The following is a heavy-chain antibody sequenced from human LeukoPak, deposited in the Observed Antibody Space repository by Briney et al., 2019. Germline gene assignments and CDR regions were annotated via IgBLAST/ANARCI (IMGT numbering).Heavy chain of an antibody. J-gene: IGHJ4*02. Sequence: GGSLRLSCAASGFTFNRLWMSWVRQAPGKGLEWVANIKQDRSEKYCVDSVKGRFTISRDNAKNSFYLQMNSLRGEDTAVYYCATQGSTVTTSLAYWGQGAMVTVSS. CDR2: IKQDRSEK. V-gene: IGHV3-7*01. CDR3: ATQGSTVTTSLAY. D-gene: IGHD4-17*01. CDR1: GFTFNRLW.